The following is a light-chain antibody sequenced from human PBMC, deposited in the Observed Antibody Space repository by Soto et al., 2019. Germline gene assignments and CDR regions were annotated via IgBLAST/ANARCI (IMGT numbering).Light chain of an antibody. CDR1: SSNIGAGYQ. J-gene: IGLJ2*01. CDR3: QSYDDSRKVVV. CDR2: NDN. V-gene: IGLV1-40*01. Sequence: QSVLTQPPSVSGAPGQRVTIPCTGSSSNIGAGYQVSWYQQFPGTAPKLIIYNDNNRPSGVPDRLSGSKSGASASLAITGLQAEDEAEYYCQSYDDSRKVVVFGGGTQLTVL.